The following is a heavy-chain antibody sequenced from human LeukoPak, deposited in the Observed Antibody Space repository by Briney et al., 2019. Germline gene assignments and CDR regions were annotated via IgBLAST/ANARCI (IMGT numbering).Heavy chain of an antibody. V-gene: IGHV3-74*01. J-gene: IGHJ3*01. CDR2: IDPDASAS. D-gene: IGHD4-23*01. CDR1: GFTFSSYW. CDR3: AGVRAGGNRAFDV. Sequence: PGGSLRLSCAASGFTFSSYWMHWVRQVPGEGLVWVSRIDPDASASTYADSVKGRFTISRDNAKYTLWLQMNSLRADDTAVYYCAGVRAGGNRAFDVWGQGTVVAVSS.